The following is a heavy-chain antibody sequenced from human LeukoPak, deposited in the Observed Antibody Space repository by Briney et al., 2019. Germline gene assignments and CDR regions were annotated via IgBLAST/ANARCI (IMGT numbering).Heavy chain of an antibody. V-gene: IGHV3-15*01. CDR2: IKSKTDGGTT. CDR1: GFTFSNAW. D-gene: IGHD4-17*01. CDR3: TTDQDYGDCFDY. J-gene: IGHJ4*02. Sequence: GGSLRLSCAASGFTFSNAWMSWVRQAPGKGLEWVGRIKSKTDGGTTDYAAPVKGRFTISRDDSKNTLYLQMNSLKSEDTAVYYCTTDQDYGDCFDYWGQGTLVTVSS.